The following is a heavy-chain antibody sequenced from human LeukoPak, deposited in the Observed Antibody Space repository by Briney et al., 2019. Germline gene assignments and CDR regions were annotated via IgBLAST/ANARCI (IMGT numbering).Heavy chain of an antibody. CDR3: AGVEYQLPQLDY. CDR1: GGSISSGGYY. CDR2: IYDSGST. V-gene: IGHV4-30-2*01. J-gene: IGHJ4*02. D-gene: IGHD2-2*01. Sequence: SETLSLTCAVSGGSISSGGYYWSWIRQPPGKGLDWIGYIYDSGSTYYNPSLKSRVTISVDRSKNQFSLQLSSVTAADTAVYYCAGVEYQLPQLDYWGQGTLVTVSS.